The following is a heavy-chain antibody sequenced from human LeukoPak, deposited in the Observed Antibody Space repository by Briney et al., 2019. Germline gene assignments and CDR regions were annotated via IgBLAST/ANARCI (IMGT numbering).Heavy chain of an antibody. V-gene: IGHV5-51*01. D-gene: IGHD2-8*01. J-gene: IGHJ4*02. CDR2: IYPGDSDT. Sequence: GESLKISCKGSGYSFTNYWIGWVRQMPGKGLEWMGIIYPGDSDTRYSPSFQGQVTISADKSISTAYLQWSSLKASDTAMYYCARRAGGVPREYYFDYWGQGTLVTVSS. CDR3: ARRAGGVPREYYFDY. CDR1: GYSFTNYW.